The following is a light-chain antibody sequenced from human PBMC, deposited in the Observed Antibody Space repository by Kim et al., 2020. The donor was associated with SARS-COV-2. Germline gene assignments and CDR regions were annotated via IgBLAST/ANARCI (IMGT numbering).Light chain of an antibody. CDR3: QQYNNWWT. V-gene: IGKV3-15*01. CDR2: GVS. Sequence: IVMTQSPATLSVSPGERATLSCRASQSVSSNLAWYQQKPGQAPRLLVYGVSTRATGIPARFSGSGSGTEFTLTISSLQSEDFAVYYCQQYNNWWTFGQGTKVDIK. J-gene: IGKJ1*01. CDR1: QSVSSN.